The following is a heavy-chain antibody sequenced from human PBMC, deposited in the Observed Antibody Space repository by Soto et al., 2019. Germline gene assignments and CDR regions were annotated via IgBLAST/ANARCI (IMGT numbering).Heavy chain of an antibody. CDR1: GGSISSGGYY. V-gene: IGHV4-31*03. CDR3: AQGYCSSTSCSPYYYYGMEV. Sequence: SSETLSLTCTVSGGSISSGGYYWSWIRQHPGKGLEWIGYIYYSVSTYYNPSLKSRVTISVDTSKNQFSLKLSSVTAADTAVYYCAQGYCSSTSCSPYYYYGMEVWGQGTTVTVS. CDR2: IYYSVST. D-gene: IGHD2-2*01. J-gene: IGHJ6*02.